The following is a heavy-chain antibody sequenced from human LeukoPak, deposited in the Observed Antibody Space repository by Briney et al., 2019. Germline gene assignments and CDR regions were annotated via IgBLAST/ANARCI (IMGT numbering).Heavy chain of an antibody. D-gene: IGHD5-24*01. Sequence: ASVKVSCKASGYTFTSYYMHWVRQAPGRGLEWMGIINPSGGSTSYAQKSQGRVTMTRDTSTSTVYMELSSLRSEDTAVYYCAREWRRWLKLRGAFDIWGQGTMVTVSS. CDR3: AREWRRWLKLRGAFDI. V-gene: IGHV1-46*01. CDR1: GYTFTSYY. J-gene: IGHJ3*02. CDR2: INPSGGST.